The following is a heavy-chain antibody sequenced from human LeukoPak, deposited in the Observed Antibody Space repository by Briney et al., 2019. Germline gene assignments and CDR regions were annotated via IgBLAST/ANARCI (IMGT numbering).Heavy chain of an antibody. V-gene: IGHV1-46*01. Sequence: ASVKVSCKASGYTFTSYYMHWVRQAPGQGLEWMGIINPSGGSTSYAQKFQGRVTMTRDTSTSTVYMELSSLRSEDTAVYYCARNQYYYDSSGYHYNWFDPWGQGTLVTVSS. CDR1: GYTFTSYY. J-gene: IGHJ5*02. CDR2: INPSGGST. D-gene: IGHD3-22*01. CDR3: ARNQYYYDSSGYHYNWFDP.